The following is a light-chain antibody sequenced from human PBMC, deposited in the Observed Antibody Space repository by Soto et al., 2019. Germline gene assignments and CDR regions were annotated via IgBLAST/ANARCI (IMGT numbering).Light chain of an antibody. J-gene: IGLJ3*02. CDR1: SSDVGSYNL. CDR2: EGS. V-gene: IGLV2-23*01. Sequence: QSVLTQPASVSGSPGQSITISCTGTSSDVGSYNLVSWYQQHPGNAPKLMIYEGSKRPSGVSNRFFGSRSGNTASLTISGLQADDEADYYCCSFARGSTLVFGGGTKVTVL. CDR3: CSFARGSTLV.